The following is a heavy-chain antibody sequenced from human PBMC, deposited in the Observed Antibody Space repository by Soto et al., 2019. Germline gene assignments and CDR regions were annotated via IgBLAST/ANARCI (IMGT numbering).Heavy chain of an antibody. CDR1: GFTFSSYG. CDR3: AKGRDGFRYCSMDV. CDR2: ISYDGSNK. J-gene: IGHJ6*02. Sequence: QVQLVESGGGVVQPGRSLRLSCAASGFTFSSYGMHWVRQAPGKGLEWVAVISYDGSNKYYADSVKGRFTISRDSSKNPLYLQMRSLRAEDTAVYYCAKGRDGFRYCSMDVRGQGSRVNV. V-gene: IGHV3-30*18. D-gene: IGHD3-10*01.